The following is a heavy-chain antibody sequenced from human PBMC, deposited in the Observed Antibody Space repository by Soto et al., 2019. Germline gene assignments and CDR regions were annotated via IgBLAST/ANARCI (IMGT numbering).Heavy chain of an antibody. V-gene: IGHV4-4*02. CDR2: ISHGGST. Sequence: QVHLQESGPGLVRPSETLSLTCAVSGGSFSANKWWSWVRQPPGEGLEWIGEISHGGSTNYNPSLQSRVTIFLDKSKNYFSLSLRSVTAADTAVYYCARKIFCMDVWGQGTTVTVSS. D-gene: IGHD3-9*01. CDR1: GGSFSANKW. J-gene: IGHJ6*02. CDR3: ARKIFCMDV.